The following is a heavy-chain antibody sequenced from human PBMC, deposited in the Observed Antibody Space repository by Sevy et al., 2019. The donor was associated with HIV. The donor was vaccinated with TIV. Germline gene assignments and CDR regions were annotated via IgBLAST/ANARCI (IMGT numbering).Heavy chain of an antibody. V-gene: IGHV1-46*01. J-gene: IGHJ5*02. D-gene: IGHD2-15*01. Sequence: ASVKVSCKSSGDTFTKYYMHWVRQAPGQGLEWVGIINPSTGDTRYEKSFEGRVTMTRDTSARTIYMELNNLRSDDTALYFCAKGGLVVVPALPPNSRLDTWGQGTLVTVSS. CDR3: AKGGLVVVPALPPNSRLDT. CDR1: GDTFTKYY. CDR2: INPSTGDT.